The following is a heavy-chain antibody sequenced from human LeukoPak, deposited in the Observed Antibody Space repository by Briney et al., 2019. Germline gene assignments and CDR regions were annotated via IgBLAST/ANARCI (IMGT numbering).Heavy chain of an antibody. V-gene: IGHV3-74*01. D-gene: IGHD3-10*01. CDR3: ATLAYGPDY. Sequence: PGGSLRLSCAASGLTFSRYWMHWVRQAPGKGLVWVSGIDSDGHTKFYADYVKGRFTISRDNARNTLFLQMNSLGAEDTAVYYCATLAYGPDYWGQGTLVTVSS. CDR2: IDSDGHTK. CDR1: GLTFSRYW. J-gene: IGHJ4*02.